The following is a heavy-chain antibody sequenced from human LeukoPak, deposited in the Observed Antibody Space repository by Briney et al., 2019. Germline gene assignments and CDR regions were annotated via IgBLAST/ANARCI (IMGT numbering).Heavy chain of an antibody. D-gene: IGHD6-13*01. CDR2: IRSKANSYAT. CDR1: GFTFSSSA. Sequence: GGSLRLSCAASGFTFSSSAMHWVRQASGKGLEWVGRIRSKANSYATAYAASVKGRFTISRDDSKNTAYLQMNSLKTEDTAVYYCTICSSSWYYFDYWGQGTLVTVSS. CDR3: TICSSSWYYFDY. J-gene: IGHJ4*02. V-gene: IGHV3-73*01.